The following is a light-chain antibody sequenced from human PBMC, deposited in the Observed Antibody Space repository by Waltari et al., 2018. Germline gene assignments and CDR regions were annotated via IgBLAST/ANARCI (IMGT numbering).Light chain of an antibody. CDR2: EAS. J-gene: IGKJ5*01. CDR1: QSVSSY. V-gene: IGKV3-11*01. CDR3: QQRSNWPPRIT. Sequence: EIVLTQSPATLSLSPGERATLYCRASQSVSSYLAWYQQKPGQAPRLRIYEASNRATGIPARFSGSGSGTDFTLTISSLEPEDFAVYYCQQRSNWPPRITFGQGTRLEIK.